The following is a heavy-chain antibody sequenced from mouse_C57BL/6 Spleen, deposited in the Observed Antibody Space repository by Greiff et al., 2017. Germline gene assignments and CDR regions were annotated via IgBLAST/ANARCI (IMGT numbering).Heavy chain of an antibody. Sequence: QVQLQQPGAELVMPGASVKLSCKASGYTFTSYWMHWVKQRPGQGLEWIGEIDPSDSYTNYNQKFKGKSTLTVDKSSSTAYMQLSSLTSEDSAVYYCARSDGGFDYWGQGTTLTVSS. CDR3: ARSDGGFDY. CDR1: GYTFTSYW. CDR2: IDPSDSYT. V-gene: IGHV1-69*01. J-gene: IGHJ2*01.